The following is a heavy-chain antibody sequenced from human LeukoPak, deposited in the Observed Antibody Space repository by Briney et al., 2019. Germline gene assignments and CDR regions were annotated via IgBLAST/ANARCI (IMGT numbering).Heavy chain of an antibody. V-gene: IGHV4-34*01. J-gene: IGHJ4*02. CDR2: INHSGST. CDR3: ARALLVGATKYYFDY. Sequence: PPETLSLTCAVYGGSFSGYYWSWIRQPPGKGLEWIGEINHSGSTNYNPSLKSRVTISVDTSKNQFSLRLSSVTAADTAVYYCARALLVGATKYYFDYWGQGTLVTVSS. CDR1: GGSFSGYY. D-gene: IGHD1-26*01.